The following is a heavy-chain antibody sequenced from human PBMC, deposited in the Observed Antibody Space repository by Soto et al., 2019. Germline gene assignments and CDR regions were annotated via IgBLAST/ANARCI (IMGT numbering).Heavy chain of an antibody. J-gene: IGHJ4*02. CDR3: ARNLGYYDSSRYYYTYYFDY. CDR2: IYYSGST. Sequence: PSETLSLTCTVSGGSISSYYWSWIRQPPGKGLEWIGYIYYSGSTNYNPSLKSRVTIPVDTSKNQFSLKLSSVTAADTAVYYCARNLGYYDSSRYYYTYYFDYWGQGTLVTVSS. D-gene: IGHD3-22*01. CDR1: GGSISSYY. V-gene: IGHV4-59*01.